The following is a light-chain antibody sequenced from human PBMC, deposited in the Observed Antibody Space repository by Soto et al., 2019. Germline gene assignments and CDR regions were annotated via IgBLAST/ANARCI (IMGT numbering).Light chain of an antibody. CDR1: QGISTY. CDR2: AAS. Sequence: DIQMTQSPASLSASVGDRVTITCRASQGISTYLVWYQQKPGPVPKLLIFAASTLQSEVPSRFSDSGSGTEFALTMSSLPPEDVATYYCLSSSGAPWTLGEGTNVEIK. J-gene: IGKJ1*01. CDR3: LSSSGAPWT. V-gene: IGKV1-27*01.